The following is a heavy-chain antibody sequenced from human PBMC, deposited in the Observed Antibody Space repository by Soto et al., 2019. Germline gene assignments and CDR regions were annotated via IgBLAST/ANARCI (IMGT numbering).Heavy chain of an antibody. D-gene: IGHD2-15*01. CDR3: AKVLGGYCSGGSCYPYDAFDI. J-gene: IGHJ3*02. CDR2: ISYDGSNK. CDR1: GFTFSSYG. V-gene: IGHV3-30*18. Sequence: QVQLVESGGGVVQPGRSLRLSCAASGFTFSSYGMHWVRQAPGKGLEWVAVISYDGSNKYYADSVKGRFTISRDNSKNTLYLQMTSLRAEDTAVYYCAKVLGGYCSGGSCYPYDAFDIWGQGTMVTVSS.